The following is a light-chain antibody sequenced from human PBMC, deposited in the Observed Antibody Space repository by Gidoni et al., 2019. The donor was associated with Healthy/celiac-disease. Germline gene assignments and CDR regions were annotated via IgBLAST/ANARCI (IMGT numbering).Light chain of an antibody. V-gene: IGKV4-1*01. CDR3: QQYYRSPPIP. J-gene: IGKJ5*01. Sequence: DIVMTQSPDSQAVCLGERAPINCKTSKSVLYSSNNKNYLAWDHQKPGQRPKLLIYWASTRESGVPDRFCGGGSATDFTLAIGSLQAEDVAVYDCQQYYRSPPIPFGRVTRLEIK. CDR2: WAS. CDR1: KSVLYSSNNKNY.